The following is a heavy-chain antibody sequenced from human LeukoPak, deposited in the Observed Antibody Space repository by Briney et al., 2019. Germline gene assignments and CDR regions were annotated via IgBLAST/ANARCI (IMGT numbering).Heavy chain of an antibody. V-gene: IGHV1-2*02. D-gene: IGHD2-8*01. Sequence: PGGSLRLSCAASGFTFTGYYMHWVRQAPGQGLEWMGWINPNSGGTNYAQKFQGRVTMTGDTSISTAYMELSRLRSDDTAVYYCARDPRDIVLMVYMRHPLDYWGQGTLVTVSS. CDR3: ARDPRDIVLMVYMRHPLDY. J-gene: IGHJ4*02. CDR2: INPNSGGT. CDR1: GFTFTGYY.